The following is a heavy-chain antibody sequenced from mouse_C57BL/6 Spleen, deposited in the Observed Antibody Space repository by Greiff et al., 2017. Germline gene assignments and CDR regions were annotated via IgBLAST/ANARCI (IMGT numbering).Heavy chain of an antibody. Sequence: EVKLVESEGGLVQPGSSMKLSCTASGFTFSDYYMAWVRQVPEKGLEWVANINYDGSSTYYLDSLKSRFIISRDNAKNILYLQMSSLKSEDTATYYCARDTGLFFDYWGQGTTLTVSS. CDR3: ARDTGLFFDY. V-gene: IGHV5-16*01. CDR1: GFTFSDYY. D-gene: IGHD1-1*01. J-gene: IGHJ2*01. CDR2: INYDGSST.